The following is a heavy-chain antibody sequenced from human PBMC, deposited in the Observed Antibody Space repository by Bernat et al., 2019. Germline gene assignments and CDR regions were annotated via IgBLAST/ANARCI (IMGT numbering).Heavy chain of an antibody. CDR3: ARNFMTTIPDY. V-gene: IGHV4-39*01. J-gene: IGHJ4*02. CDR2: ISYSGST. D-gene: IGHD3-16*01. CDR1: GGPIISSSYY. Sequence: QLQLQESGPGLVKPSETLSLTCTVSGGPIISSSYYWGWIRQPPGKGLEWIGSISYSGSTYSNPSLKSRITMSVDTSKNQFSLKLSSVTAADTAVYYCARNFMTTIPDYWGQGTLVTVSS.